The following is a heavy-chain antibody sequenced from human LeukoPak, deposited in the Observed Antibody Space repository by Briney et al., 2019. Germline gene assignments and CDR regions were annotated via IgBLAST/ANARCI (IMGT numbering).Heavy chain of an antibody. CDR1: AGSNSSRDYY. V-gene: IGHV4-39*01. J-gene: IGHJ4*02. Sequence: SETLSLTCTVSAGSNSSRDYYWGWIRQPPGKGLVWIGSINYSGNTYYNPSLKSRVTISVDTSKNQFSLNLNSVTAADTAVYYCASQPTTVIGVDYWGQGTLVTVSS. CDR2: INYSGNT. D-gene: IGHD4-11*01. CDR3: ASQPTTVIGVDY.